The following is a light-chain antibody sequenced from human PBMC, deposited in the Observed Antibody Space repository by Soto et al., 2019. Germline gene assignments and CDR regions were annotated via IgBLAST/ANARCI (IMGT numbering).Light chain of an antibody. Sequence: EIVMTQSPATVSVSPGERATLSCRASQSVSSNLAWYQQKPGQPPRLLIYGASTRATDIPARFSGSGSGTEFTLTISSLQSEDFAVYYCQQYNNWPPWTFGQGTKVEVK. CDR3: QQYNNWPPWT. V-gene: IGKV3-15*01. CDR1: QSVSSN. CDR2: GAS. J-gene: IGKJ1*01.